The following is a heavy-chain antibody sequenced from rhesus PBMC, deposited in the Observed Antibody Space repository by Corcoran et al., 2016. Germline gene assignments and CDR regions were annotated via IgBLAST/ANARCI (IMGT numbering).Heavy chain of an antibody. D-gene: IGHD1-20*01. CDR1: GGSISSSY. V-gene: IGHV4-169*02. Sequence: QLQLQESGPGLVKPSETLSVTCAVSGGSISSSYWSWIRQAPGKGLEWIGYIYGSGSSTNYNPSLKSRVTLSVDTSKNQLSLKLSSVTAADTAVYYCASSIAGTTGAFDLWGQGLRVTVSS. J-gene: IGHJ3*01. CDR2: IYGSGSST. CDR3: ASSIAGTTGAFDL.